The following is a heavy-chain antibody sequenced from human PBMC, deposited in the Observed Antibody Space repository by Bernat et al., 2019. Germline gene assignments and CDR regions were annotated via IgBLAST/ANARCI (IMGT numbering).Heavy chain of an antibody. Sequence: QVQLVESGGGVVQPGRSLRLSCAASGFTFSSYAMHWVRQAPGKGLEWVAVISYDGSNKYYADSVKVRFTISRDNSKNTLYLKMNSLRAEDTAVYYCASMATINRDGDYWGQGTMVTVSS. CDR2: ISYDGSNK. V-gene: IGHV3-30-3*01. CDR1: GFTFSSYA. J-gene: IGHJ4*02. CDR3: ASMATINRDGDY. D-gene: IGHD5-24*01.